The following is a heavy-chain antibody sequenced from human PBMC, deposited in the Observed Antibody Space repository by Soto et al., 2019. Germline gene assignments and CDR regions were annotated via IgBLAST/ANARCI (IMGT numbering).Heavy chain of an antibody. CDR2: ISSSSSYI. Sequence: EVQLVESGGGLVKPGGSLRLSCAASGFTFSSYSMNWVRQAPGKGLEWVSSISSSSSYIYYADSVKGRFTISRDNAKNSLYLQMNSLRAEDTAVYYCASGPTGVPDYYYGMDVWGQGTTVTVSS. D-gene: IGHD7-27*01. CDR3: ASGPTGVPDYYYGMDV. CDR1: GFTFSSYS. J-gene: IGHJ6*02. V-gene: IGHV3-21*01.